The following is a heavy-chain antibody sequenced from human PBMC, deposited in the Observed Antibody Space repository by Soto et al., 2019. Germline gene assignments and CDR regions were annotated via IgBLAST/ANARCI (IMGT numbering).Heavy chain of an antibody. V-gene: IGHV3-33*01. Sequence: GGSLRLSCAASGFTFSSYGMHWVRQAPGKGLEWVAVIWYDGSNKYYADSVKGRFTISRDNSKNTLYLQMNSLRAEDTAVYYCARSPSIMITFGGVIINPYYFDYWGQGTLVTVSS. J-gene: IGHJ4*02. CDR2: IWYDGSNK. CDR3: ARSPSIMITFGGVIINPYYFDY. D-gene: IGHD3-16*01. CDR1: GFTFSSYG.